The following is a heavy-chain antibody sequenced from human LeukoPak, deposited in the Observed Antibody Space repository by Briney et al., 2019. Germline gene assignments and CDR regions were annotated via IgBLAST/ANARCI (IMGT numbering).Heavy chain of an antibody. Sequence: SETLSLTCAVYGGSFSGYYWSWIRQPPGKGLEWIGEINLSGGTNYNPSLKSRVTISVDTSKNQFSLKLSSVTAADTAMYYCARVNNIVVVPAALNYYYYMDVWGKGTTVTVSS. CDR1: GGSFSGYY. CDR3: ARVNNIVVVPAALNYYYYMDV. CDR2: INLSGGT. J-gene: IGHJ6*03. V-gene: IGHV4-34*01. D-gene: IGHD2-2*01.